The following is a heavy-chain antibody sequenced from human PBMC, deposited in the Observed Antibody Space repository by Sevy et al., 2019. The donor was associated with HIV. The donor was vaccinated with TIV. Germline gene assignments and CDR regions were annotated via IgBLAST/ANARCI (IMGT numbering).Heavy chain of an antibody. V-gene: IGHV3-48*01. D-gene: IGHD2-2*01. J-gene: IGHJ4*02. CDR3: ARGFCVSSSCSGSS. CDR1: GFTFSSYS. CDR2: ISSSSSSI. Sequence: GGSLRLSCAASGFTFSSYSMNWVRQAPRKGLEWVSSISSSSSSIYYADSVKGRFTISRDNAKNSLYLQMDSLTAEDTAVYYCARGFCVSSSCSGSSWGQEPWSPSPQ.